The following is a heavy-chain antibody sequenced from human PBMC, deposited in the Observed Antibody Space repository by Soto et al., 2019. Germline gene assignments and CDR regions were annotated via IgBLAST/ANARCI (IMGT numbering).Heavy chain of an antibody. CDR3: ARRTSGYFGY. V-gene: IGHV3-23*03. CDR2: ILSDYNT. CDR1: GFTFSDYT. J-gene: IGHJ4*02. Sequence: EVQLLESGGALVQPGGSLTLSCAASGFTFSDYTMSWVLQAPGKVLECISVILSDYNTYYAGSVRGRFTISRDNSKNTLYLEMNSLRAEDTAVYYCARRTSGYFGYWGQGALVTVSS. D-gene: IGHD6-19*01.